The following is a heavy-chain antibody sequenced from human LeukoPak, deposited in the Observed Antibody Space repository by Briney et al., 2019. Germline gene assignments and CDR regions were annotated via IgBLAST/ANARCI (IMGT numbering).Heavy chain of an antibody. CDR3: ARLAPYPGVWASDY. CDR2: IYYSGNT. D-gene: IGHD1-26*01. J-gene: IGHJ4*02. V-gene: IGHV4-59*08. CDR1: GGSISGHY. Sequence: KPSETLSLTCTVSGGSISGHYWNWIRQPPGKGLEWIGYIYYSGNTSYNPSLKSRVTISVDTSKNQFSLKLTSVTAADTAVYYCARLAPYPGVWASDYWGQGTLVTVSS.